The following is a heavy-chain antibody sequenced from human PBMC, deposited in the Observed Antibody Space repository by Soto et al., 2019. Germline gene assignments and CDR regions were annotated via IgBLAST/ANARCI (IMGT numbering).Heavy chain of an antibody. CDR1: GFTVSSNY. CDR2: IYSGGST. CDR3: AGIKYDFSSGYFYGMDV. V-gene: IGHV3-53*01. J-gene: IGHJ6*02. Sequence: PGGSLRLSCAASGFTVSSNYMSWVRQAPGKGLEWVSVIYSGGSTYYADSVKGRFTISRDNSKNTLYLQMNSLRAEDTAVYYCAGIKYDFSSGYFYGMDVWGQGTTVTVSS. D-gene: IGHD3-3*01.